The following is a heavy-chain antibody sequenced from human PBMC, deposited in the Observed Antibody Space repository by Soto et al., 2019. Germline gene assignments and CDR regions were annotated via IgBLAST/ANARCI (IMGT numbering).Heavy chain of an antibody. CDR2: IYYNGNN. CDR1: GCSISGYY. D-gene: IGHD1-7*01. V-gene: IGHV4-59*01. CDR3: ARRYGTTFDY. Sequence: SETLSLTCTVSGCSISGYYWSWIRQPPGKGLERIGYIYYNGNNKYKPSLKSRDTKKEETAKNQFSLKLSSVTAADTAVYYCARRYGTTFDYWGQGTLVTVSS. J-gene: IGHJ4*02.